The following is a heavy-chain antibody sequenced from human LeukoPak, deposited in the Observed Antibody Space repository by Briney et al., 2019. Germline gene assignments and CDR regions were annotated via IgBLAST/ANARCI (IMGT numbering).Heavy chain of an antibody. CDR2: IIPIFGTA. V-gene: IGHV1-69*13. CDR3: ARAAPGYSYGYSYFDY. CDR1: GGTFSSYA. Sequence: ASVNVSCKASGGTFSSYAISWVRQAPGQGLEWMGGIIPIFGTANYAQKFQGRVTITADESTSTAYMELSSLRSEDTAVYYCARAAPGYSYGYSYFDYWGQGTLVTVSS. D-gene: IGHD5-18*01. J-gene: IGHJ4*02.